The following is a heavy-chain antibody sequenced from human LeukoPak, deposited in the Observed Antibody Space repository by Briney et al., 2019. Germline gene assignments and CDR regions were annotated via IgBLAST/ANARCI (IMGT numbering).Heavy chain of an antibody. V-gene: IGHV1-18*01. CDR3: TRDHLAAAGSDAFDI. CDR1: GYTFTSYG. Sequence: ASVKVSCKASGYTFTSYGINWVRQAPGQGLEWMGWINTYNGNTNYVQKLQGRVTMTTDTSTSTAYMELRSLRSDDTAVYYCTRDHLAAAGSDAFDIWGQGTMVTVSS. J-gene: IGHJ3*02. D-gene: IGHD6-13*01. CDR2: INTYNGNT.